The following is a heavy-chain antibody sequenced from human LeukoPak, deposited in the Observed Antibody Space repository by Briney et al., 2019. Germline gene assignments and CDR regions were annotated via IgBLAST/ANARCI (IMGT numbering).Heavy chain of an antibody. CDR2: IIPILGIA. D-gene: IGHD3-10*01. CDR3: AREIGLSNYGSGSYYRDY. CDR1: GGTFSNYA. Sequence: ASVKVSCKASGGTFSNYAISWVRQAPGQGLEWMGRIIPILGIANYAQKFQGRVTITADKSTSTAYMELSSLRSEDTAVYYCAREIGLSNYGSGSYYRDYWGQGTLVTVSS. J-gene: IGHJ4*02. V-gene: IGHV1-69*04.